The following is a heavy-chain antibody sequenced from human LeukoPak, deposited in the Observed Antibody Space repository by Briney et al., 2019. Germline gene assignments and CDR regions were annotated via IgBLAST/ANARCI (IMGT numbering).Heavy chain of an antibody. V-gene: IGHV3-33*01. J-gene: IGHJ4*02. CDR3: ARDVGSFSSAFDY. CDR2: IWHSGVNK. Sequence: GRSLRLSCAASGFAFSSHGMHWVRQAPGEGLEWVAVIWHSGVNKYYADSVKGRFTISRDNSKNTLYLQMNSLRAEDMAVYYCARDVGSFSSAFDYWGQGTLVTVSS. D-gene: IGHD1-26*01. CDR1: GFAFSSHG.